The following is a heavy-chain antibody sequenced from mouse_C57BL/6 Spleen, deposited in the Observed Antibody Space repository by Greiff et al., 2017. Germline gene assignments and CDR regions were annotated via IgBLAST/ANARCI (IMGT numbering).Heavy chain of an antibody. Sequence: VQLQQPGAELVKPGASVKVSCKASGYTFTSYWMHWVKQRPGQGLEWIGRIHPSDSDTNYNQKFKGKATLTVDTSSSTAYMQLSSLTSEDSAVXYGARFGYCGSSSLAWMAYWGQGTLVTVSA. J-gene: IGHJ3*01. V-gene: IGHV1-74*01. D-gene: IGHD1-1*01. CDR3: ARFGYCGSSSLAWMAY. CDR2: IHPSDSDT. CDR1: GYTFTSYW.